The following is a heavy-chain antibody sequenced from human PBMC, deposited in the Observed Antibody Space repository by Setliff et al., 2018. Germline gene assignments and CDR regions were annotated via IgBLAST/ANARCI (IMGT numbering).Heavy chain of an antibody. CDR3: ARLRKAVDGINFPRYMDV. CDR1: GGSFSGYY. J-gene: IGHJ6*04. D-gene: IGHD6-19*01. CDR2: INHTGST. Sequence: SETLSLTCAVYGGSFSGYYWSWIRQPPGKGLEWIGEINHTGSTKYNPSLKSRVTISVDTSKNQFSLRLSSVTAADTAVYYCARLRKAVDGINFPRYMDVWGKGTTVTVSS. V-gene: IGHV4-34*01.